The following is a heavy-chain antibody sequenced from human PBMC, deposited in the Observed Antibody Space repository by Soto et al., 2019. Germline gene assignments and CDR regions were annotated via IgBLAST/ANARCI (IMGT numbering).Heavy chain of an antibody. J-gene: IGHJ5*02. V-gene: IGHV3-23*01. Sequence: GGSLRLSCAASGFTFSIYAMSWVRQAPGKGLEWVSAISGSGGSTYYADSVKGRFTISRDNSENTLYLQLTSLRAEDTAVYSCATEPLLGTTGTTTSPHWFDLWGQGTLVTVSS. CDR1: GFTFSIYA. CDR3: ATEPLLGTTGTTTSPHWFDL. CDR2: ISGSGGST. D-gene: IGHD1-1*01.